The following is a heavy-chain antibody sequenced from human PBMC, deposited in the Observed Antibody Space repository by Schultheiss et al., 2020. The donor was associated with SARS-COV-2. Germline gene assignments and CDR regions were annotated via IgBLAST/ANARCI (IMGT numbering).Heavy chain of an antibody. CDR1: GGSISSYY. J-gene: IGHJ4*02. D-gene: IGHD3-22*01. CDR3: ARTPAPSSGYYEVFDY. Sequence: SETLSLTCTVSGGSISSYYWSWIRQPAGKGLEWIGYIYYSGSTYYNPSLKSRVTISVDTSKNQFSLKLSSVTAADTAVYYCARTPAPSSGYYEVFDYWGQGTLVTVSS. CDR2: IYYSGST. V-gene: IGHV4-59*01.